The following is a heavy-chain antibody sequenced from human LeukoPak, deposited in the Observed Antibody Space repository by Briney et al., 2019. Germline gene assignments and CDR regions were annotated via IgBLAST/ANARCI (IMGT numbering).Heavy chain of an antibody. CDR1: GYDFTSVG. D-gene: IGHD2-15*01. CDR3: ARDRCSGESCYSEQLFDY. Sequence: ASVKVSFKASGYDFTSVGITWVRRAPGQGLEWMGWISPYNGNTRYAQKFQGRVAMTTDTSTTTAYMELRGLRFNDTAVYYCARDRCSGESCYSEQLFDYWGQGTLVTVSS. CDR2: ISPYNGNT. J-gene: IGHJ4*02. V-gene: IGHV1-18*01.